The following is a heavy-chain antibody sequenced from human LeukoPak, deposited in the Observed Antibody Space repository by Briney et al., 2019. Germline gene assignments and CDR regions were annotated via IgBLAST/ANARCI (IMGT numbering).Heavy chain of an antibody. CDR3: ASQYCTNGVCPFDY. Sequence: SETLSLTCTVAGGSSSSYCWSWIRQPPGKGLELIGYIYYSGSTNYNPSLKSRATISVDTSKNQFSLKLSSVTAADTAVYYCASQYCTNGVCPFDYWGQGTLVTVSS. CDR2: IYYSGST. J-gene: IGHJ4*02. D-gene: IGHD2-8*01. CDR1: GGSSSSYC. V-gene: IGHV4-59*01.